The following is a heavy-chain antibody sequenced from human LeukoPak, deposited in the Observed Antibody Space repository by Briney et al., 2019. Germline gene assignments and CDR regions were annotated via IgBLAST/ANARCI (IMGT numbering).Heavy chain of an antibody. CDR1: GFTFSRFG. D-gene: IGHD2-2*01. V-gene: IGHV3-7*03. Sequence: GGSLRLSCAASGFTFSRFGMNWVRQAPGKGLEWVANIKQDGSAKNYVDSVKGRFAISRDNAKNSLYLQMNSLRSEDTAVYYCAKMPDFDYWGQGTLVTVSS. J-gene: IGHJ4*02. CDR3: AKMPDFDY. CDR2: IKQDGSAK.